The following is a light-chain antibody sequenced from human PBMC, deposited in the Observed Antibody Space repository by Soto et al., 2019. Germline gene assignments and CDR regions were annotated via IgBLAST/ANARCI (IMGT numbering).Light chain of an antibody. CDR3: QQRSNWPLT. Sequence: EIVLTQSPATLSLSPGEGATLSCRASQSVSSYLAWYQQKPGQAPRLLIYDASNRATGIPARFSGSGSGTDFTLTISSLEPEDFAVYYCQQRSNWPLTFGGGTKGEIK. CDR2: DAS. CDR1: QSVSSY. J-gene: IGKJ4*01. V-gene: IGKV3-11*01.